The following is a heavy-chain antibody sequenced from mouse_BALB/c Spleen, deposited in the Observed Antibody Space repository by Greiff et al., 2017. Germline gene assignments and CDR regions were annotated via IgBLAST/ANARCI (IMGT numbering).Heavy chain of an antibody. Sequence: DVKLQESGPGLVKPSQSLSLTCTVTGYSITSDYAWNWIRQFPGNKLEWMGYISYSGSTSYNPSLKSRISITRDTSKNQFFLQLNSVTTEDTATYYCATGTGFAYWGQGTLVTVSA. CDR2: ISYSGST. V-gene: IGHV3-2*02. CDR3: ATGTGFAY. CDR1: GYSITSDYA. D-gene: IGHD4-1*01. J-gene: IGHJ3*01.